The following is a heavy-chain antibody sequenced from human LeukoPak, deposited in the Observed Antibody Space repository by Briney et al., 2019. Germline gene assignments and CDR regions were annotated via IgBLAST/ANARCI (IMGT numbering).Heavy chain of an antibody. J-gene: IGHJ6*03. V-gene: IGHV3-23*01. D-gene: IGHD1-1*01. CDR1: GFTFSSDA. CDR3: ARDATTEIGTVYMDV. CDR2: ISGSGGST. Sequence: GGSLRLSCAASGFTFSSDAMSWVRQAPGKGLEWVSAISGSGGSTYYADSVKGRFTISRDNAKNSLYLQMNSLRAEDTALYFCARDATTEIGTVYMDVWGKGTTVTISS.